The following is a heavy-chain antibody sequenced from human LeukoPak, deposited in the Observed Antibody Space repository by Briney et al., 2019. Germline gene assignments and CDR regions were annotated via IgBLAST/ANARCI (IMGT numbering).Heavy chain of an antibody. CDR2: ISYDGSNK. CDR3: ARESSLAGYFHFDY. Sequence: PGRSLRLSCAASGFTFSSYAMHWVRQAPGKGLEWVAVISYDGSNKYYADSVKGRFTISRDNSKNTLYLQMNSLRAEDTAVYYCARESSLAGYFHFDYWGQGTLVTVSS. J-gene: IGHJ4*02. CDR1: GFTFSSYA. V-gene: IGHV3-30-3*01. D-gene: IGHD3-9*01.